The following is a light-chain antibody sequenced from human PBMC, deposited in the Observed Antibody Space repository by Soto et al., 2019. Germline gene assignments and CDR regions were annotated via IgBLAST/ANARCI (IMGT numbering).Light chain of an antibody. CDR2: DAS. CDR1: QSISSN. Sequence: EIVMKKSPATLSVSQGERATLSCRASQSISSNLAWYQQKPGQAPRLLIYDASNRATGIPARFSGSGSGTGFTLAISSLQPDDFAVYYCQQSYSTPRTFGQGTKVDIK. CDR3: QQSYSTPRT. V-gene: IGKV3D-15*01. J-gene: IGKJ1*01.